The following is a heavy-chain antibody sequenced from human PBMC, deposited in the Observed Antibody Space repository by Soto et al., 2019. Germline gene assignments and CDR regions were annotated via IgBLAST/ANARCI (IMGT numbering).Heavy chain of an antibody. CDR3: ARDRMTAAAVYDFDY. Sequence: QVQLVESGGGVVQPGTSMRLSCAASGFTFNSYPMHWVRQDPGKGLEWVAVISTDGSDKHYANSVKGRFTISRDNSKNTLYLQMNSLRPEDTAVYNCARDRMTAAAVYDFDYWGQGTLVTVSS. D-gene: IGHD6-13*01. CDR2: ISTDGSDK. V-gene: IGHV3-30-3*01. CDR1: GFTFNSYP. J-gene: IGHJ4*02.